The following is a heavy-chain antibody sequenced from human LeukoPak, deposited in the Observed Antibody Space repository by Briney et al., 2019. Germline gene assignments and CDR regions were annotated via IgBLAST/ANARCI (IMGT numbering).Heavy chain of an antibody. D-gene: IGHD7-27*01. Sequence: GESLKISCKGSGYSVTSYWIGWVRETPGKGLGWMGIFYPGESDTRYSPSFQGQVTISADSSSSTAYLQWSCVKASHTAMDDCARHGEGIDYCGQGTLVTVSS. V-gene: IGHV5-51*01. J-gene: IGHJ4*02. CDR2: FYPGESDT. CDR3: ARHGEGIDY. CDR1: GYSVTSYW.